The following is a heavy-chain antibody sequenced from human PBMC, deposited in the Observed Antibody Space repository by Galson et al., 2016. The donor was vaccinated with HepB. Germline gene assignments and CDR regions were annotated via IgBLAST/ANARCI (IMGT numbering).Heavy chain of an antibody. D-gene: IGHD2-15*01. CDR3: ARDQAPLPGDY. J-gene: IGHJ4*02. Sequence: SVKVSCKASGYTFTSRGISWVRQAPGQGLEWMGWISAYDGHTNYGQKLQARLTITTDTSTSTAYMELRSLRSDDTAVYYCARDQAPLPGDYWGQGTLVTVSS. CDR1: GYTFTSRG. V-gene: IGHV1-18*01. CDR2: ISAYDGHT.